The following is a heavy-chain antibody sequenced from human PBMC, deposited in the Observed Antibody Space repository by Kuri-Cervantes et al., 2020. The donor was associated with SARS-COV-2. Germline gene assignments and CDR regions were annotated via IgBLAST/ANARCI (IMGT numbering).Heavy chain of an antibody. J-gene: IGHJ6*02. CDR2: INHSGST. CDR1: GGSFSGYY. V-gene: IGHV4-34*01. CDR3: ALSSTSRNYYYYGMGV. D-gene: IGHD2-2*01. Sequence: SETLSLTCAVYGGSFSGYYWSWIRQPPGKGLEWIGEINHSGSTNYNPSLKSRVTVSVDTSKNQFSLKLSSVTAADTAVYYCALSSTSRNYYYYGMGVWGQGTTVTVSS.